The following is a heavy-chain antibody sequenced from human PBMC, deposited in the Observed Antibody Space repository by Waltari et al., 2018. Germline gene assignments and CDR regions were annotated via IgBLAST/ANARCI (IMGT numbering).Heavy chain of an antibody. CDR2: IKEDGTEK. CDR3: VRNLKTTLWD. V-gene: IGHV3-7*01. J-gene: IGHJ4*02. D-gene: IGHD1-1*01. Sequence: EVQLVESGGGLVQPGGSLSLSCVPSGFTFSSNWIPWGRQGPGKGLEWVANIKEDGTEKYYVDSVKGRFTISRDIAENSLYLQMDSLRAEDTAVYYCVRNLKTTLWDWGQGTLVTVSS. CDR1: GFTFSSNW.